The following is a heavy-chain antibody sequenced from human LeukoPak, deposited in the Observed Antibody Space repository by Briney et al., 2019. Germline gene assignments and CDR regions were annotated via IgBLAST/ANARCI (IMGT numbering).Heavy chain of an antibody. V-gene: IGHV3-49*03. J-gene: IGHJ3*02. CDR3: TRVGATQADAFDI. CDR1: GFTFGDYA. D-gene: IGHD1-26*01. Sequence: PGRSLRLSCTASGFTFGDYAMSWFRRAPGKGLEWVGFIRSKAYGGTTEYAASVKGRFTISRDDSKSIAYLQMNSLKTEDTAVYYCTRVGATQADAFDIWGQGTMVTVSS. CDR2: IRSKAYGGTT.